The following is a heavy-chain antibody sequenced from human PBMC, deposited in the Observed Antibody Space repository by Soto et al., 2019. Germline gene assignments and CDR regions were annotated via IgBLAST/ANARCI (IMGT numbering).Heavy chain of an antibody. J-gene: IGHJ4*02. CDR1: GITFSNYA. CDR3: AKSRVFIGAIVTLLDS. CDR2: ISNNGDTA. V-gene: IGHV3-23*01. Sequence: GGSLRLSCAASGITFSNYAMNWVRQAPGKGLEWVASISNNGDTAYYADSVKGRFTISRGNSENTLYLQMNGLRADDTALYFCAKSRVFIGAIVTLLDSWGQGTQVTVSS. D-gene: IGHD3-16*02.